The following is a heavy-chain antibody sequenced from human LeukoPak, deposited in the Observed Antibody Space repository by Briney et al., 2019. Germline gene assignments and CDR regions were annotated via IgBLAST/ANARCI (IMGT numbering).Heavy chain of an antibody. CDR2: INPNSGGT. D-gene: IGHD2-2*01. Sequence: ASVKVSCKASGYTFTGYYMHWVRQAPGQGLEWMGWINPNSGGTNYAQKFQGRVTMTRDTSISTAYMELSGLRSDDTAVYYCARDLMGVVVPAAIFDYWGQGTLVTVSS. CDR3: ARDLMGVVVPAAIFDY. J-gene: IGHJ4*02. V-gene: IGHV1-2*02. CDR1: GYTFTGYY.